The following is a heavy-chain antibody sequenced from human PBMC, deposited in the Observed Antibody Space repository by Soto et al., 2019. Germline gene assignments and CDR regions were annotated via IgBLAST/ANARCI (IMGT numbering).Heavy chain of an antibody. CDR3: ARKGGYDFWSGYSQNSGAFDI. D-gene: IGHD3-3*01. V-gene: IGHV1-18*01. CDR2: ISAYNGNT. J-gene: IGHJ3*02. CDR1: GYTFTSYG. Sequence: ASVKVSCKASGYTFTSYGISWVRQAPGQGLEWMGWISAYNGNTNYAQKLQGRVTMTTDTSTSTAYMELRSLRSDDTAVYYCARKGGYDFWSGYSQNSGAFDIWGQGTMVTVSS.